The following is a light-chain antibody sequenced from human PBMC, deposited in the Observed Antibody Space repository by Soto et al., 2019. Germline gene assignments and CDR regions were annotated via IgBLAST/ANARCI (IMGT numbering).Light chain of an antibody. CDR2: DVT. CDR1: SSDVGGYNF. V-gene: IGLV2-8*01. CDR3: SSYAGSSVPVA. J-gene: IGLJ2*01. Sequence: QLVLTQPPSASGSPGQSVTISCTGASSDVGGYNFVSWYQQHPGKAPKLVIYDVTKRPSGVPDRFSGSKSGNTASLTVSGLQADDEADYYCSSYAGSSVPVAFGGGTKLTVL.